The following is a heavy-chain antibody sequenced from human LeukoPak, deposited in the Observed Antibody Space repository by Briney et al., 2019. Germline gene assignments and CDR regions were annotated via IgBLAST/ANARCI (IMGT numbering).Heavy chain of an antibody. CDR1: GGSTSSYY. CDR2: IYTSGST. V-gene: IGHV4-4*07. CDR3: ARDRIVVVPAAYYYGMDV. J-gene: IGHJ6*02. Sequence: PSETLSLTCTVSGGSTSSYYWSWIRQPAGKGLEWIGRIYTSGSTNYNPSLKSRVTMSVDTSKNQFSLKLSSVTAADTAVYYCARDRIVVVPAAYYYGMDVWGQGTTVTVSS. D-gene: IGHD2-2*01.